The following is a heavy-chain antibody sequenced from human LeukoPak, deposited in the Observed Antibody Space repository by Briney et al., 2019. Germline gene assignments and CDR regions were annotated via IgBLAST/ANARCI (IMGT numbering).Heavy chain of an antibody. CDR2: ISGSGGST. CDR1: GFTFSNYA. J-gene: IGHJ4*02. CDR3: ANRNYYDSSGYYYQYYFDY. D-gene: IGHD3-22*01. Sequence: GGSLRLSCAASGFTFSNYAMSWARQAPGKGLEWVSAISGSGGSTYYADSVKGRFTISRDNSKNTLYLQMNSLRAEDTAVYYCANRNYYDSSGYYYQYYFDYWGQGTLVTVSS. V-gene: IGHV3-23*01.